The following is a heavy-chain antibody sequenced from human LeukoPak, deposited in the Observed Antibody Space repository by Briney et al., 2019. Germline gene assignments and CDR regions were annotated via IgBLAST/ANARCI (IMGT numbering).Heavy chain of an antibody. J-gene: IGHJ4*02. CDR3: ARGASGYGNFDY. D-gene: IGHD5-12*01. Sequence: GGSLRLSCAASGFSFNTYWMHWVRQAPGKGLVWVSRIYSDGSSTYYADSVKGRLTCSRDNAKNTVYLQMNSLRAEATAVYYCARGASGYGNFDYWGQGTLVTVSS. V-gene: IGHV3-74*01. CDR2: IYSDGSST. CDR1: GFSFNTYW.